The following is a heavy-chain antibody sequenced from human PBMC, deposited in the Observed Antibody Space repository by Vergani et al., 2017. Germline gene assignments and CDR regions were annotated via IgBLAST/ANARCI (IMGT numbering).Heavy chain of an antibody. CDR1: GYTFTAYY. CDR3: AREPPLTGFFDY. CDR2: ISPDGFST. J-gene: IGHJ4*02. D-gene: IGHD3-9*01. Sequence: QVQLVQSGAEVGKPGASVKISCKASGYTFTAYYIHWVRQAPEQGLEWVGVISPDGFSTLYAQKFQGRVTITRDTSTSTVYVEVTSLRSDDTAVYYCAREPPLTGFFDYGGQGTLVIVSS. V-gene: IGHV1-46*03.